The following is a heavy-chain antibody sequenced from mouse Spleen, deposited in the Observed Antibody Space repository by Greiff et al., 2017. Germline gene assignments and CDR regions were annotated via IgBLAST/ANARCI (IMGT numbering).Heavy chain of an antibody. Sequence: VQLQQPGAELVKPGASVKLSCKASGYTFTSYWMHWVKQRPGQGLEWIGMIHPNSGSTNYNEKFKSKATLTVDKSSSTAYMQLSSLTSEDSAVYYCARPLIYDDYDVGFAYWGQGTLVTVSA. CDR3: ARPLIYDDYDVGFAY. CDR2: IHPNSGST. CDR1: GYTFTSYW. V-gene: IGHV1-64*01. D-gene: IGHD2-4*01. J-gene: IGHJ3*01.